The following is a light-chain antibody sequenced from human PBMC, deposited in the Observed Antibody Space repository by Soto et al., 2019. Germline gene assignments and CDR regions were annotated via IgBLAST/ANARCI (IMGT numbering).Light chain of an antibody. CDR1: QSISGF. V-gene: IGKV1-39*01. Sequence: DIQMTQSPSSLSASVGDRVTITCRASQSISGFLNWYQQKPGKAPKFLIFAASNLQSDVPSRFSGSGTETDFTLTISSLQLEDFGTDYCQQSYTVPITFGQGTRLEIK. CDR3: QQSYTVPIT. CDR2: AAS. J-gene: IGKJ5*01.